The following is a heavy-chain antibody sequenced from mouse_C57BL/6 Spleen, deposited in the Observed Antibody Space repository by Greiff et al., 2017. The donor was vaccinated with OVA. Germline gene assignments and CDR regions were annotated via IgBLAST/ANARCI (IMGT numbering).Heavy chain of an antibody. J-gene: IGHJ1*03. Sequence: QVQLQQPGAELVKPGASVKLSCKASGYTFTSYWMHWVKQRPGRGLEWIGMIDPNSGGTKYNEKFKSKATLTVDKPSSTAYMQLSSLTSEDSAVYYCAKYCGSSYWYVDVWGTGTTVTVSS. D-gene: IGHD1-1*01. CDR2: IDPNSGGT. CDR1: GYTFTSYW. CDR3: AKYCGSSYWYVDV. V-gene: IGHV1-72*01.